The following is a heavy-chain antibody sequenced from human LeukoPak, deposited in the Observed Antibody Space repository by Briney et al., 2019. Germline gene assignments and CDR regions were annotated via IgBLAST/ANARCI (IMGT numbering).Heavy chain of an antibody. CDR1: GFTFDDYA. J-gene: IGHJ4*02. V-gene: IGHV3-43*02. CDR2: ITGAGGTT. CDR3: AKRHYSGWYDY. D-gene: IGHD6-19*01. Sequence: GGSLRLSCAASGFTFDDYAMHWIRQAPGKGLEWVSLITGAGGTTYYADSVKGRFTISRDNSKTSLYLQMNSLRTEDTALYYCAKRHYSGWYDYWGQGTLVTVSS.